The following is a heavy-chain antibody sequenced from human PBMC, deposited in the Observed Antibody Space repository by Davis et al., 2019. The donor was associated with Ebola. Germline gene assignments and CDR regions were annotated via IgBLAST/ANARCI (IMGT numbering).Heavy chain of an antibody. V-gene: IGHV3-30-3*01. J-gene: IGHJ4*02. Sequence: GESLKISCAASGFTFSSYAMHWVRQAPGKGLEWVAVISYDGSNKYYADSVKGRFTISRDNSKNTLYLQMNSLRAEDTAVYYCARDDQMYSSSWYGYFGYWGQGTLVTVSS. CDR2: ISYDGSNK. CDR1: GFTFSSYA. D-gene: IGHD6-13*01. CDR3: ARDDQMYSSSWYGYFGY.